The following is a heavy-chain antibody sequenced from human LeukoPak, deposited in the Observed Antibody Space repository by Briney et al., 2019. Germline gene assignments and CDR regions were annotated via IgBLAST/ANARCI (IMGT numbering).Heavy chain of an antibody. CDR1: GASINSGDFF. CDR2: IYYSGST. CDR3: ARVGLDLRSSSVFDH. Sequence: SQTLSLTCTVSGASINSGDFFWSWIRQAPGQGLEWIGNIYYSGSTSSNPSLRSRTTLSVDTTKNEFSLRLRSVTAADTAVYYCARVGLDLRSSSVFDHWGQGTLVTVSS. V-gene: IGHV4-30-4*08. J-gene: IGHJ4*02. D-gene: IGHD3-3*01.